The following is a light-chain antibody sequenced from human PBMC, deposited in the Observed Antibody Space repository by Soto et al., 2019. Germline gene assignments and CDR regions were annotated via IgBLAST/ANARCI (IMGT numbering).Light chain of an antibody. CDR3: QQYDDYPWT. V-gene: IGKV1-5*03. CDR1: QSISTW. CDR2: RAS. J-gene: IGKJ1*01. Sequence: DIQMTQSPSSLSASLGDRVTITCRASQSISTWLAWFQQKPGKAPKLLIYRASSLESGAPSRFSGTGSGTEFTLTISSLQPDDFATYYCQQYDDYPWTFGQGTKVDIK.